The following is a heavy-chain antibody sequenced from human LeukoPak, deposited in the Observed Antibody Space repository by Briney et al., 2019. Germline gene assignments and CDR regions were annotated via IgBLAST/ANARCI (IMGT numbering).Heavy chain of an antibody. J-gene: IGHJ2*01. Sequence: RASETLSLTCTVSGGAIRSYYWSWIRQPPGKGLEWIGYIYDSGSTNYRPSLKSRVTLSVDTSKNHFSLKLRSVTAADTAVYYCARSSYWGYFDLWGSGTLVTVSS. CDR3: ARSSYWGYFDL. CDR1: GGAIRSYY. V-gene: IGHV4-59*08. D-gene: IGHD2-21*01. CDR2: IYDSGST.